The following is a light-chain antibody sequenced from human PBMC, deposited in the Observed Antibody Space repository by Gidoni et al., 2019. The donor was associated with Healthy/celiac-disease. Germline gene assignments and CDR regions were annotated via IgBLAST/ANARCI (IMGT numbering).Light chain of an antibody. CDR2: LGS. Sequence: DIVMTKSPLSLPVTTGEPASISCRSSQSLLHSNGYNYLDWYLQKPGQSPQLLNYLGSNRASGVPYSFSGSGSGTDFTLKISRVEAEDVVFYYCMQALQTWTFGQGTKVEIK. CDR3: MQALQTWT. CDR1: QSLLHSNGYNY. V-gene: IGKV2-28*01. J-gene: IGKJ1*01.